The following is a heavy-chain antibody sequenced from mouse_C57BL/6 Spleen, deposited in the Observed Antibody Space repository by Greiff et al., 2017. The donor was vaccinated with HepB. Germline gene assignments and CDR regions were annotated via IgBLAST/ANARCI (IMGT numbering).Heavy chain of an antibody. D-gene: IGHD2-3*01. V-gene: IGHV1-26*01. CDR1: GYTFTDYY. CDR3: DHDGYYDQGFAY. Sequence: EVQLQQSGPELVKPGASVKISCKASGYTFTDYYMNWVKQSHGKSLEWIGDINPNNGGTSYNQKFKGKATLTVDKSSSPAYMELRSLTSEDSAVYYCDHDGYYDQGFAYWGQGTLVTVSA. J-gene: IGHJ3*01. CDR2: INPNNGGT.